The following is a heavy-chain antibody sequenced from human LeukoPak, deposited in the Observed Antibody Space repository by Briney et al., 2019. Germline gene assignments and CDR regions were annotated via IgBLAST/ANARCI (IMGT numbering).Heavy chain of an antibody. Sequence: SETLSLTCTVSGGSISSYYWSWIRQPPGKGLEWIGYIYYSGSTNYNPSLKSRVTISVDTSKNQFSLKLSSVTAADTAVYYCARDSYYVSRGYLAFDIWGQGTMVTVSS. CDR1: GGSISSYY. CDR3: ARDSYYVSRGYLAFDI. D-gene: IGHD3-22*01. V-gene: IGHV4-59*01. J-gene: IGHJ3*02. CDR2: IYYSGST.